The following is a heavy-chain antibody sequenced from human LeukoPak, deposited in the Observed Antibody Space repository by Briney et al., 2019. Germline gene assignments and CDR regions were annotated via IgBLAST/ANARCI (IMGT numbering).Heavy chain of an antibody. Sequence: ASVKVSCKASGYTFTCYYMHWVRQAPGQGLEWMGGINPNSGGTNYAQKFQGRVTMTRDTSISTAYMELSRLRSDDTAVYYCASLLFAYRNYYYYGMYVWGQGTTVTFSS. CDR3: ASLLFAYRNYYYYGMYV. V-gene: IGHV1-2*02. CDR2: INPNSGGT. D-gene: IGHD2/OR15-2a*01. J-gene: IGHJ6*02. CDR1: GYTFTCYY.